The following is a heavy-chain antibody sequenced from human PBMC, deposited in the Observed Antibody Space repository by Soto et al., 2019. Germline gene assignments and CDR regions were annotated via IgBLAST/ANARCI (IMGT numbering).Heavy chain of an antibody. D-gene: IGHD1-26*01. Sequence: QVQLVQSGAEVKKPGSSVKVSCKASGGTFSSYAISWVRQAPGPGLEWMGGIIPIFGTANYAQKFQGRVTITADESTSTAYMELSSLRSEDTAVYYCARERDRAGTGSCCFDYWGEGTLVTVSS. J-gene: IGHJ4*02. V-gene: IGHV1-69*01. CDR2: IIPIFGTA. CDR1: GGTFSSYA. CDR3: ARERDRAGTGSCCFDY.